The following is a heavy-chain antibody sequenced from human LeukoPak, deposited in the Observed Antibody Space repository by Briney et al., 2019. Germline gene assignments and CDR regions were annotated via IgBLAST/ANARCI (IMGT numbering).Heavy chain of an antibody. V-gene: IGHV3-23*01. CDR3: AKSVWFGESLPDY. Sequence: HPGGSLRLSCAASGFTFSSYAMSWVRQAPGKGLEWVSSISGSGGSTEYADSVKGRFTISRDNSKNTLYLQMNSLRAEDTAVYYCAKSVWFGESLPDYWGQGTLVTVSS. CDR2: ISGSGGST. J-gene: IGHJ4*02. D-gene: IGHD3-10*01. CDR1: GFTFSSYA.